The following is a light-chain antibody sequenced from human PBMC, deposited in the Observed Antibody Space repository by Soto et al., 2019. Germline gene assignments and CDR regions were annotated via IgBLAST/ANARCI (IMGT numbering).Light chain of an antibody. CDR1: QGISSA. CDR3: QQFNSYPLG. J-gene: IGKJ3*01. V-gene: IGKV1-13*02. Sequence: AIQLTQSPSSLSASVGDRVTITCRASQGISSALAWYQQKPGKAPKLLIYDASSLESGVPLRFSGSGSGTDFTLTISSLQPEDFATYYCQQFNSYPLGFGPGTKVDIK. CDR2: DAS.